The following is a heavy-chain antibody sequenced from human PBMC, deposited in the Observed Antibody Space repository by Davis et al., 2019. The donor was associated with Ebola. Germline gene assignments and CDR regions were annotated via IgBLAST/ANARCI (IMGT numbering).Heavy chain of an antibody. CDR3: AKDLGNYDSSGYRDY. D-gene: IGHD3-22*01. V-gene: IGHV3-23*01. CDR1: GFTFSSYA. Sequence: GESLKISCAASGFTFSSYAMSWVRQAPGKGLEWVSAISGSGGSTYYADSVKGRFTISRDNSKNTLYLQMNSLRAEDTAVYYCAKDLGNYDSSGYRDYWGQGTLVTVSS. J-gene: IGHJ4*02. CDR2: ISGSGGST.